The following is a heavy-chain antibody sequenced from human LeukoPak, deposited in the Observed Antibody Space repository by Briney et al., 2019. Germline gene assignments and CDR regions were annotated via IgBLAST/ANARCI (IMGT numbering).Heavy chain of an antibody. V-gene: IGHV1-2*02. CDR3: ARDLRVAVAGTGLDY. J-gene: IGHJ4*02. Sequence: APVKVSCKASGYTFTGYYMHWVRQAPGQGLEWMGWINPNSGGTNYAQKFQGRVTMTRDTSISTAYMELSRLRSDDTAVYYCARDLRVAVAGTGLDYWGQGTLVTVSS. CDR2: INPNSGGT. D-gene: IGHD6-19*01. CDR1: GYTFTGYY.